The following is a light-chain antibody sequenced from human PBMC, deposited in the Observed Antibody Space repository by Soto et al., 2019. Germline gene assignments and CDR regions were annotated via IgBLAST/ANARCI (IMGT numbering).Light chain of an antibody. CDR3: QQYNNWLPWT. V-gene: IGKV3-15*01. J-gene: IGKJ1*01. CDR1: QSVSSN. Sequence: EIVMTQSPATLSVSPGERATLSCRASQSVSSNLAWYQQKPGQAPRLLIYGASTRATGIPARFSGSGSGTDFTLTISRLKSEDFAVYYCQQYNNWLPWTFGQGTKVEIK. CDR2: GAS.